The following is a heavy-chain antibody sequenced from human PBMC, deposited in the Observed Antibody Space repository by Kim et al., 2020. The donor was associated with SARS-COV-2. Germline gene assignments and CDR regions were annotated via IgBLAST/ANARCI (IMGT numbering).Heavy chain of an antibody. V-gene: IGHV3-30-3*01. D-gene: IGHD3-3*01. CDR2: ISYDGSNK. Sequence: GGSLRLSCAASGFTFSSYAMHWVRQAPGKGLEWVAVISYDGSNKYYADSVKGRFTISRDNSKNTLYLQMNSLRAEDTAVYYCARDHVTSSYDFWSGYYRGATYYYYGMDVWGQGTTVTVSS. CDR3: ARDHVTSSYDFWSGYYRGATYYYYGMDV. J-gene: IGHJ6*02. CDR1: GFTFSSYA.